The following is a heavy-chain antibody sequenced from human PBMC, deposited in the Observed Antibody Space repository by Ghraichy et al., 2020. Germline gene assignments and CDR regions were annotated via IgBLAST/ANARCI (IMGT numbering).Heavy chain of an antibody. CDR1: GGSFSGYY. CDR2: INHSGST. D-gene: IGHD6-6*01. CDR3: ARGGRSIAARLSYFQH. J-gene: IGHJ1*01. V-gene: IGHV4-34*01. Sequence: GSLRLSCAVYGGSFSGYYWSWIRQPPGKGLEWIGEINHSGSTNYNPSLKSRVTISVDTSKNQFSLKLSSVTAADTAVYYCARGGRSIAARLSYFQHWGQGTLVTVSS.